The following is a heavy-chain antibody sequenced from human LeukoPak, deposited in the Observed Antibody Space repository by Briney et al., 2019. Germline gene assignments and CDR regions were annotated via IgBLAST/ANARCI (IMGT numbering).Heavy chain of an antibody. CDR2: INQDGSEK. V-gene: IGHV3-7*03. J-gene: IGHJ5*02. Sequence: GGSLRLSCAASGFTFSDAWMSWVRQAPGKGLEWVATINQDGSEKFYVDSVKGRFTIFRDNAKNSLYLQMNSLRAEDTAVYYCARDYGVAGLFDPWGQGTLVSVSS. D-gene: IGHD4-17*01. CDR1: GFTFSDAW. CDR3: ARDYGVAGLFDP.